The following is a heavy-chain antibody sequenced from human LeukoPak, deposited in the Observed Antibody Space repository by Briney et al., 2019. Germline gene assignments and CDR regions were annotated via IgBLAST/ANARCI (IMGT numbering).Heavy chain of an antibody. Sequence: SETLSLTCTVSGGSINSANYYWSWIRQPAGKGLEWIGRIYTSGSTNYNPSLKSRVTISVDTSKNQFSLKLSSVTAADTAVYYCARADYDILSGAFDFWGQGTMVTVSS. D-gene: IGHD3-9*01. CDR3: ARADYDILSGAFDF. V-gene: IGHV4-61*02. CDR2: IYTSGST. CDR1: GGSINSANYY. J-gene: IGHJ3*01.